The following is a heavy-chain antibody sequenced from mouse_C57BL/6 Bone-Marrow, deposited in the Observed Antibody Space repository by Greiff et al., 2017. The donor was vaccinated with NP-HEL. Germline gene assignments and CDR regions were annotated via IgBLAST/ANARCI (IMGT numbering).Heavy chain of an antibody. Sequence: QVQLQQSGAELVKPGASVKISCKASGYAFSSYWMNWVKQRPGKGLEWIGQIYPGDGDTNYNGKFKGKATLTADKSSSTAYMQLSSLTSEDSAVYFCARGGDYGSSYGGYFDVWGTGTTVTVSS. CDR1: GYAFSSYW. CDR2: IYPGDGDT. J-gene: IGHJ1*03. V-gene: IGHV1-80*01. D-gene: IGHD1-1*01. CDR3: ARGGDYGSSYGGYFDV.